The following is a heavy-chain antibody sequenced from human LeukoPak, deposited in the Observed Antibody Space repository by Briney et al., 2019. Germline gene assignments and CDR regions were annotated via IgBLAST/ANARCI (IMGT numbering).Heavy chain of an antibody. J-gene: IGHJ5*02. Sequence: SETLSLTCTVSGGSISSGGYYWSWIRQHPGKGLEWIGYIYYSGSTYYNPSLKSRVTISVDTSKNQFSLKLSSVTAADTAVYYCARVMAGGYNWFDPWGQGTLVTVSS. CDR1: GGSISSGGYY. CDR3: ARVMAGGYNWFDP. D-gene: IGHD6-19*01. CDR2: IYYSGST. V-gene: IGHV4-31*03.